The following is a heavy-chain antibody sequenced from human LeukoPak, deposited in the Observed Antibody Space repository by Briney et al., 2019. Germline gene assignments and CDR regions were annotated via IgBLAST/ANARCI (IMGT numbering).Heavy chain of an antibody. V-gene: IGHV4-59*04. CDR2: IYHSGST. CDR1: GGSISSYY. J-gene: IGHJ4*02. D-gene: IGHD1-26*01. Sequence: PSETLSLTCTVSGGSISSYYWSWIRQPPGKGLEWIGYIYHSGSTYYNPSLKSRVTISVDTSNNQFSLKLSFVTAADTAVYYCARDRGATEYWGQGTLVTVSS. CDR3: ARDRGATEY.